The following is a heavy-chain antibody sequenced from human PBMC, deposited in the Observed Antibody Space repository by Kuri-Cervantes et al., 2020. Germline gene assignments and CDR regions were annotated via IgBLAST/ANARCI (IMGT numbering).Heavy chain of an antibody. D-gene: IGHD6-6*01. Sequence: GESLKISCAASGFIFSNAWMSWVRQTPGKGLEWLGRISDGGTTDYAAPVKGRFTISRDDSKSVAYLQMNSLKTEDTAVYYCTRDRHGYSSSSGKYGFDYWGQGTLVTVSS. CDR2: ISDGGTT. J-gene: IGHJ4*02. CDR3: TRDRHGYSSSSGKYGFDY. CDR1: GFIFSNAW. V-gene: IGHV3-15*01.